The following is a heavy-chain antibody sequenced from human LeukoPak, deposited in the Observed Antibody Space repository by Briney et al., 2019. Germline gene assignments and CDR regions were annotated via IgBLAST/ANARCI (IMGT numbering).Heavy chain of an antibody. Sequence: KPSETLSLTCAVYGGSFSGYYWSWIRQPPGKGLEWIGEINHSGSTNYNPSLKSRVTISVDTSKNQFSLKLSSVTAADTAVYYCARMVTYYYGSGSQRLDDYWGQGTLVTVSS. J-gene: IGHJ4*02. V-gene: IGHV4-34*01. CDR1: GGSFSGYY. CDR2: INHSGST. CDR3: ARMVTYYYGSGSQRLDDY. D-gene: IGHD3-10*01.